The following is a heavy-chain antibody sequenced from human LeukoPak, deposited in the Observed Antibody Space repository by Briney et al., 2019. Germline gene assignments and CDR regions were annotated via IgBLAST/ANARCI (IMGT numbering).Heavy chain of an antibody. CDR2: ISSSSSYI. CDR1: GFTFSSYS. J-gene: IGHJ4*02. D-gene: IGHD6-13*01. CDR3: AIMSSSSSKGGNY. Sequence: GGSLRLSCAASGFTFSSYSMNWVRQAPGKGLEWVSSISSSSSYIYYADSVKGRFTISRDNAKNSLYPQMNSLRAEDTAVYYCAIMSSSSSKGGNYWGQGTLVTVSS. V-gene: IGHV3-21*01.